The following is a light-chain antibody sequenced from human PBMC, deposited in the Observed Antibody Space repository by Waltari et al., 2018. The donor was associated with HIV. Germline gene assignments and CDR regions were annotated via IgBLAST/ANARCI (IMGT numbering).Light chain of an antibody. CDR2: DAS. V-gene: IGKV3-11*01. Sequence: EIVMTQSPATLSVSPGERGTLSCRASENINTTLAWYQLKPGQAPRLLIYDASKRASGIPARFSGSGFGTDFTLTISSLEPEDFALYYCHQWSNWPLTFGPGTKVDMK. J-gene: IGKJ3*01. CDR1: ENINTT. CDR3: HQWSNWPLT.